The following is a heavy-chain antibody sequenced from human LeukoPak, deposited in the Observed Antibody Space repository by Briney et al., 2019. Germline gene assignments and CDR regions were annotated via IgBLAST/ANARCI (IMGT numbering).Heavy chain of an antibody. V-gene: IGHV3-21*01. CDR2: ISSVSTYI. J-gene: IGHJ4*02. CDR1: GFTFSSYS. CDR3: VRGWENLPY. Sequence: GGSLRLSCAASGFTFSSYSMNWVRQAPGKGLEWVSCISSVSTYIYYADSVKGRFTISRDNANNSLYLQLNSLTAEDTAVYFYVRGWENLPYWRQGTLVTVSS. D-gene: IGHD1-26*01.